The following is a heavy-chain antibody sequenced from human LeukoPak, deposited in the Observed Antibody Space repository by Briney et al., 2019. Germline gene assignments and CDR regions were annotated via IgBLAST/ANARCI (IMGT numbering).Heavy chain of an antibody. CDR2: INHSGST. CDR1: GGSFSGYY. CDR3: ARVRSRITIFGVVINAFDI. Sequence: SETLSLTCAVYGGSFSGYYWSWIRQPPGKGLEWIGEINHSGSTNYNPSLKSRVTISVDTSKNQFSLKLSSVTAADTAVYYCARVRSRITIFGVVINAFDIWGQGTMVTVSS. D-gene: IGHD3-3*01. J-gene: IGHJ3*02. V-gene: IGHV4-34*01.